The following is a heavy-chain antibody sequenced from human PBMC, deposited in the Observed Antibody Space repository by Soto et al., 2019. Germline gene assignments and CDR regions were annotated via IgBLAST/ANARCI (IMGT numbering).Heavy chain of an antibody. V-gene: IGHV4-34*01. CDR1: GGSFSGYY. J-gene: IGHJ4*02. CDR3: ARDKITGLFDY. D-gene: IGHD2-8*02. Sequence: QVQLQQWGAGLLKPSETLSLPCTVYGGSFSGYYWTWIRQPQGTGLERLGESNHSGHTNYNPTLKRRVTISVDTSKNQCSVKLTSVTAADTAVYYCARDKITGLFDYWGQGTLVTVSS. CDR2: SNHSGHT.